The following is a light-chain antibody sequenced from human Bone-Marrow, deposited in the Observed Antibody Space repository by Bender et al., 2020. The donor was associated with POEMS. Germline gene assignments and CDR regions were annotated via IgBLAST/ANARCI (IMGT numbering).Light chain of an antibody. V-gene: IGLV2-8*01. Sequence: QSALTQPPSASGSPGQSVTISCTGTSSDVGAYNYVSWYQHHPGKAPKRILYEVNKRPSGVPDRFSGSKSGNTASLTISGLQADDEAHYYCSSYVGVYNLAVFGGGTKLTVL. CDR3: SSYVGVYNLAV. CDR1: SSDVGAYNY. J-gene: IGLJ3*02. CDR2: EVN.